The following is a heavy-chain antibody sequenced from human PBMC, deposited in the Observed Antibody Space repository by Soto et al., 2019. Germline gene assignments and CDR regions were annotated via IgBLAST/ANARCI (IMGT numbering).Heavy chain of an antibody. CDR3: ARESEDLTSNFDY. CDR1: GFIFTRSS. Sequence: PGGSLRLSCAASGFIFTRSSMNWVRQAPGKGLEWVSSISSTTNYIYYGDSMKGRFTISRDNAKNSLYLEMNSLRAEDTAVYYCARESEDLTSNFDYWGQGTLVTASS. V-gene: IGHV3-21*06. CDR2: ISSTTNYI. J-gene: IGHJ4*02.